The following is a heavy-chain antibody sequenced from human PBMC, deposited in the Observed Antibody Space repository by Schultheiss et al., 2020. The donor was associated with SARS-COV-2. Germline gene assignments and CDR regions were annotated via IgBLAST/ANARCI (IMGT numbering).Heavy chain of an antibody. V-gene: IGHV4-39*07. Sequence: SETLSLTCTVSGGSISSSSYYWGWIRQPPGKGLEWIGSIYHSGSTYYNPSLKSRVTISVDTSKNQFSLKLSSVTAADTAVYYCARQCVKWELLNSNDYWGQGTLVTVSS. J-gene: IGHJ4*02. D-gene: IGHD1-26*01. CDR3: ARQCVKWELLNSNDY. CDR1: GGSISSSSYY. CDR2: IYHSGST.